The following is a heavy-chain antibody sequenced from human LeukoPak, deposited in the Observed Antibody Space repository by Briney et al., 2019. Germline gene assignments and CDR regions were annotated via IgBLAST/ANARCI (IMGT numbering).Heavy chain of an antibody. V-gene: IGHV4-61*02. Sequence: PSETLSLTCTVSGYSISSGYYWGWIRQPAGKGLEWIGRIYTSGSTNYNPSLKSRVTISVDTSKNQFSLKLSSVTAADTAVYYCARGRITMIVVANDAFDIWGQGTMVTVSS. J-gene: IGHJ3*02. CDR3: ARGRITMIVVANDAFDI. CDR2: IYTSGST. D-gene: IGHD3-22*01. CDR1: GYSISSGYY.